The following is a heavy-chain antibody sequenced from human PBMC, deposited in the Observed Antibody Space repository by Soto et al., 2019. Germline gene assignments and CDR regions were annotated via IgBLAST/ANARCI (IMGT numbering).Heavy chain of an antibody. J-gene: IGHJ6*02. D-gene: IGHD6-19*01. CDR3: ARTPVAGKIRGCYYGMDV. CDR1: GYSFTSYW. Sequence: GSLKISCKGSGYSFTSYWIGWVRQMPGKGLEWMGIIYPGDSDTRYSPSFQGQVTISADKSISTAYLQWSSLKASDTAMYYCARTPVAGKIRGCYYGMDVWGQGTTVTVSS. CDR2: IYPGDSDT. V-gene: IGHV5-51*01.